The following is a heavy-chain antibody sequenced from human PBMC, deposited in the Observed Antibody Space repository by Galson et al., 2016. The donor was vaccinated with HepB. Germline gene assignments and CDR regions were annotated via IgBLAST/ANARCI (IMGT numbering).Heavy chain of an antibody. Sequence: SLRLSCAASGFSLNNYAMNWVRQAPGKGPEWAAGLTRQRTTYYADSVVGRFTISREDSTNTLFLQMNSLRVEDTALYYCAKDHPSSGWPTFDSWGQGSLVTVS. D-gene: IGHD6-19*01. V-gene: IGHV3-23*01. CDR3: AKDHPSSGWPTFDS. J-gene: IGHJ4*02. CDR1: GFSLNNYA. CDR2: LTRQRTT.